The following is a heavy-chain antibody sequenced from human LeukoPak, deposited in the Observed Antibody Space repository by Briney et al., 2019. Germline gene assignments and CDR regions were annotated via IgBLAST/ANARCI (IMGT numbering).Heavy chain of an antibody. D-gene: IGHD3-16*01. V-gene: IGHV4-59*08. Sequence: PSDTLSLTCTVSGGSISSYYWSWIRQPPGKGLEWIGYIYYSGNTNYNPSLKSRVTISVDTSKNQFSLEVSSVTAADTAVYYCARHITPWGWFDPWGQGTLVTVSS. CDR3: ARHITPWGWFDP. CDR2: IYYSGNT. CDR1: GGSISSYY. J-gene: IGHJ5*02.